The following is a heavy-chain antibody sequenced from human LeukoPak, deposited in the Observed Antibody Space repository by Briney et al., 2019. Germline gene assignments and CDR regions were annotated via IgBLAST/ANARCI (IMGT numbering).Heavy chain of an antibody. J-gene: IGHJ4*02. CDR1: AFTFTSYG. CDR2: IRYDGTNK. D-gene: IGHD3-10*01. CDR3: AKEAYGSGEKMADY. V-gene: IGHV3-30*02. Sequence: PGGSLRLSCAASAFTFTSYGLHWVRQAPGKGLEWVAFIRYDGTNKYYADSVKGRFIISRDNSKNTLYLQMNSLRLEDTAVYYCAKEAYGSGEKMADYWGQGTLVTVSS.